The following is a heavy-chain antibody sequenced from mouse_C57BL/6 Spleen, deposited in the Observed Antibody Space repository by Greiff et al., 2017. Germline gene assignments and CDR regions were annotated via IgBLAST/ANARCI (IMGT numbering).Heavy chain of an antibody. Sequence: VQLQQSGAELVKPGASVKISCKASGYAFSSYWMNWVKQRPGKGLEWIGQIYPGDGDTNYNGKFKGKATLTADKSSSTAYMQLSSLTSEDSAVYFCAREGHITTVVGYFDVWGTGTTVTVSS. D-gene: IGHD1-1*01. CDR1: GYAFSSYW. CDR3: AREGHITTVVGYFDV. J-gene: IGHJ1*03. V-gene: IGHV1-80*01. CDR2: IYPGDGDT.